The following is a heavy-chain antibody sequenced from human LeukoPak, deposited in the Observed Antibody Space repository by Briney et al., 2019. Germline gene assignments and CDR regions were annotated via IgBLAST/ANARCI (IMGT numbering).Heavy chain of an antibody. V-gene: IGHV1-8*01. CDR2: MNPNSSNT. CDR1: GYTFTSYD. Sequence: ASVKVSCKASGYTFTSYDINWVRQATGQGLEWMGWMNPNSSNTGYAQKFQGRVTMTRNTSISTAYMELSSLRSEDAAVYYCAREGLPLRTGTTIFDYWGQGTLVTVSS. J-gene: IGHJ4*02. CDR3: AREGLPLRTGTTIFDY. D-gene: IGHD1-1*01.